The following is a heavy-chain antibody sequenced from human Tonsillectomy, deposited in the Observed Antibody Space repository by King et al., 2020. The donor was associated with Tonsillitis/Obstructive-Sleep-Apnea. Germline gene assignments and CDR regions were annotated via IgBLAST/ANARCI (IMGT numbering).Heavy chain of an antibody. J-gene: IGHJ6*02. CDR3: ARGRAMTTVTAAGVDYYYYGMDV. V-gene: IGHV3-64*01. Sequence: VQLVESGGGLVQPGGSLRLSCAASGFTFSSYAMHWVRQAPGKGLEYVSAISSNGGSTYYAKSVRGRFTISRDNSKNTLYLQMGSLRAEDMTVYYCARGRAMTTVTAAGVDYYYYGMDVWGQGTTVTVSS. CDR2: ISSNGGST. D-gene: IGHD4-11*01. CDR1: GFTFSSYA.